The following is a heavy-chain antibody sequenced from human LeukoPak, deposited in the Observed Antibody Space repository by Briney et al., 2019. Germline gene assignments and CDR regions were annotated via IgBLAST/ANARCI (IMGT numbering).Heavy chain of an antibody. J-gene: IGHJ4*02. CDR1: GFTFSSYG. Sequence: GGSLRLSCAASGFTFSSYGMHWVRQAPGKGLEWVAFIRYDGNNKYYADSVKGRFTISRDNSKNTLYLQMNSLRAEDTAVYYCAKDRESRIVVVPAAQDYWGQGTLVTVSS. V-gene: IGHV3-30*02. CDR3: AKDRESRIVVVPAAQDY. CDR2: IRYDGNNK. D-gene: IGHD2-2*01.